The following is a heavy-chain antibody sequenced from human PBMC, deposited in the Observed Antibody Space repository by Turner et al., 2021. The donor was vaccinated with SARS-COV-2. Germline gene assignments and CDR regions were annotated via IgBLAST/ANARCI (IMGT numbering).Heavy chain of an antibody. V-gene: IGHV3-48*01. J-gene: IGHJ4*02. Sequence: EVQLVESGGGLVPPGVSLRLSCAASGFTFSSYSMNWVRQAPGKGLEWVSYISSSSSTIYYADSVKGRFTISRDNAKNSLYLQMNSLRAEDTAVYYCARDLGSIAVANWGQGTLVTVSS. CDR1: GFTFSSYS. CDR3: ARDLGSIAVAN. D-gene: IGHD6-19*01. CDR2: ISSSSSTI.